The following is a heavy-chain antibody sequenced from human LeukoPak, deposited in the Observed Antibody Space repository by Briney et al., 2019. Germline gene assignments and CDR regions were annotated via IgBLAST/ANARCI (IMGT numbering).Heavy chain of an antibody. CDR1: GFTVSSTY. V-gene: IGHV3-53*01. CDR3: ARGAGYNYPYYFDY. Sequence: SGGSLRLSCAASGFTVSSTYMNWVRQAPGKGLEWVSVIYGGGNIYYADSVKGRFTISRDNSKNTLYLQMNSLRAEDTAVYYCARGAGYNYPYYFDYWGQGTLVTVSS. D-gene: IGHD5-24*01. J-gene: IGHJ4*02. CDR2: IYGGGNI.